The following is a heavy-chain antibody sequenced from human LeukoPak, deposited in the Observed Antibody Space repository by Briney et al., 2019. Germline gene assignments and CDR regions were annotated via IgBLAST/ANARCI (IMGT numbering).Heavy chain of an antibody. D-gene: IGHD2-2*01. J-gene: IGHJ4*02. V-gene: IGHV1-24*01. Sequence: ASVKVSCKVSGYTLTELSMHWVRQAPGKGLEWMGGFDPEDGETIYAQKFQGRVTMTEDTSTDTAYMELSSLGSEDTAVYYCATSSWLSTSVLLFDYWGQGTLVTVSS. CDR3: ATSSWLSTSVLLFDY. CDR2: FDPEDGET. CDR1: GYTLTELS.